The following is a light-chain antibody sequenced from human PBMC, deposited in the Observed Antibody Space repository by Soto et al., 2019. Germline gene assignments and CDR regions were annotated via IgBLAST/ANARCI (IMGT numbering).Light chain of an antibody. J-gene: IGKJ1*01. CDR2: DTS. Sequence: EIVLTQSPGTLSLSPGERANLSWKASQRGRRNFFAWDQQKPGQAPRLLIYDTSNRANDIPDRFSGSGSGRDFTLTISRLEPEDFAVYYCQQYGNSPRTFGQGTKVEIK. V-gene: IGKV3-20*01. CDR3: QQYGNSPRT. CDR1: QRGRRNF.